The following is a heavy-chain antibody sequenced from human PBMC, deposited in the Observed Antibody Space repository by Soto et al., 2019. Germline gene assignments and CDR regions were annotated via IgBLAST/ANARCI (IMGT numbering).Heavy chain of an antibody. D-gene: IGHD2-15*01. Sequence: QVQLVQSGAEVKKPGASVKVSCKASGYTFTSYAMHWVRQAPGQRLEWMGWINAGNGNTIYSQKFQGRVTITRDTSASTAYMERSSLRSEDTAVYYCARGPGGPDGPGDYWGQGTLVTVSS. V-gene: IGHV1-3*01. CDR2: INAGNGNT. J-gene: IGHJ4*02. CDR1: GYTFTSYA. CDR3: ARGPGGPDGPGDY.